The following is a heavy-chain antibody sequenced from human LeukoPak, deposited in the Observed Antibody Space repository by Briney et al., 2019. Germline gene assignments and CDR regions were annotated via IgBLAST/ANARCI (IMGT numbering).Heavy chain of an antibody. CDR2: IYYSGST. V-gene: IGHV4-59*08. D-gene: IGHD6-19*01. J-gene: IGHJ3*02. CDR1: GGSISSYY. Sequence: SETLSLTCTVSGGSISSYYWSWIRQPPGKGLEWIGYIYYSGSTNYNPSLKSRVTISVDTSKNQFSLKLSSVTAADTAVYYCAGREQWLKALDIWGQGTMVTVSS. CDR3: AGREQWLKALDI.